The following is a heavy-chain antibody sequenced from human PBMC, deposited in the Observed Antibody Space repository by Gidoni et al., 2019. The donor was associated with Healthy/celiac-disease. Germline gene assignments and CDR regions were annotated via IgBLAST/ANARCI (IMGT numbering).Heavy chain of an antibody. CDR3: TATGILEWSYYFDY. Sequence: EVQLVESGGGLVKPGGSLRLPWAASGVTVSNAWMSWVRQAPVKGLEWVGRIKSKTDGGTTDYAAPVKGRFTISRDDSKNTLYLQMNSLKTEDTAVYYCTATGILEWSYYFDYWGQGTLVTVSS. J-gene: IGHJ4*02. V-gene: IGHV3-15*01. CDR1: GVTVSNAW. CDR2: IKSKTDGGTT. D-gene: IGHD3-3*01.